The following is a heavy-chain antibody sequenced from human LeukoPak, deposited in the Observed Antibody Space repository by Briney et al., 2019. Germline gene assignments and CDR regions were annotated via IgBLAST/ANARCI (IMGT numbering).Heavy chain of an antibody. CDR3: ARDYPGNGWNGMDV. CDR2: IFSNGANT. Sequence: PGGSLRLSCAASRFTLSSYAMHWVRQAPGKGLEFVSSIFSNGANTYCGNSVKGRFTISRDNSKNTLFLQMGSLRAEDTAVYYCARDYPGNGWNGMDVWGQGTTVTVSS. D-gene: IGHD4-23*01. CDR1: RFTLSSYA. V-gene: IGHV3-64*01. J-gene: IGHJ6*02.